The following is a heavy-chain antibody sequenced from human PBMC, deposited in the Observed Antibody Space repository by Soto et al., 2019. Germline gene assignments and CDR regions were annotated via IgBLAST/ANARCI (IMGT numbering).Heavy chain of an antibody. V-gene: IGHV2-5*02. Sequence: SGPTLVKPTQTLTLTCTFSGFSLSTSGVGVGWIRQSPGKALEWLALIYWDDDKRYSPSLKSRLTITKDTSKNQVVLTMTNMDPVDSATYYCAHSSRSDDSSGYYYLDYWGQGTLVTVSS. J-gene: IGHJ4*02. CDR3: AHSSRSDDSSGYYYLDY. CDR1: GFSLSTSGVG. D-gene: IGHD3-22*01. CDR2: IYWDDDK.